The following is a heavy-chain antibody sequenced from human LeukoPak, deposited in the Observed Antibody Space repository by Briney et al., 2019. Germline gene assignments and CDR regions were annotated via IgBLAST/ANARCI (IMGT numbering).Heavy chain of an antibody. V-gene: IGHV3-64*01. J-gene: IGHJ4*02. D-gene: IGHD2-21*01. Sequence: PGGSLRLSCAASGFTFSSYAMHWVRQPPGEGLEYVSAISSNGGSTYYGNSVKGRFTISRDNARNSLDLHMSSLGAEDTAVYYCAREGDGSRYYFDYWGQGILVTVSS. CDR1: GFTFSSYA. CDR3: AREGDGSRYYFDY. CDR2: ISSNGGST.